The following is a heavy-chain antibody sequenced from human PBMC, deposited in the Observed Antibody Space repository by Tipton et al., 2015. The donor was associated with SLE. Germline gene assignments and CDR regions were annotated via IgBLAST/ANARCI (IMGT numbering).Heavy chain of an antibody. D-gene: IGHD1-26*01. J-gene: IGHJ4*02. CDR1: GGSISSSSHD. Sequence: TLSLTCTVSGGSISSSSHDWSWIRQPPGKGLEWIGYIYYSGSTNYNPSLKSRVTISVDTSKNQFSLKLSSVTAADTAVYYCARSGSFDYWGQGTLVTVSS. CDR3: ARSGSFDY. CDR2: IYYSGST. V-gene: IGHV4-61*01.